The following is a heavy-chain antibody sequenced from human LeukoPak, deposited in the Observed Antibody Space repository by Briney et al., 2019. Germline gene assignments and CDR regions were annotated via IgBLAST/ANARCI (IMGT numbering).Heavy chain of an antibody. CDR3: ARVRLSGVIDY. CDR1: GGSMYDYY. Sequence: PSETRSLACPVSGGSMYDYYWSWIRQPPVKGLEWIGHIHYNGRTNYNPSLESPATISIDTSKNQFSLNLSSVTAADTAVYYCARVRLSGVIDYWGQGTLVTVSS. J-gene: IGHJ4*02. D-gene: IGHD2-15*01. CDR2: IHYNGRT. V-gene: IGHV4-59*01.